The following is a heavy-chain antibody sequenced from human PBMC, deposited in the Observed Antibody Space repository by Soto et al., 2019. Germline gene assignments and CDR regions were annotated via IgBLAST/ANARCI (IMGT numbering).Heavy chain of an antibody. CDR1: GYSFTSYW. CDR2: IYPGDSDT. Sequence: GESLKISCKGSGYSFTSYWIGWVRQMPGKGLEWMGIIYPGDSDTRYSPSFQGQVTISADKSISTAYLQWSSLKASDTAMYYCAKILPGYSSSWSLPYFDYWGQGTLVTVSS. D-gene: IGHD6-13*01. CDR3: AKILPGYSSSWSLPYFDY. V-gene: IGHV5-51*01. J-gene: IGHJ4*02.